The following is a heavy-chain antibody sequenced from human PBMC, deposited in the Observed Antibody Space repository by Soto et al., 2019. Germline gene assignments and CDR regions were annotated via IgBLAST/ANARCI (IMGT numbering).Heavy chain of an antibody. CDR2: IIPVFQTA. Sequence: QEQLVQSGAEVKKPGSSVKVSCKASGGLFSSYPISWVRQVPGQGLVWMGGIIPVFQTAYYTQRFQGRVTITEDESTNTAYMELSSLRSEDTAIYYCARGGSGYTWFNEFWGQGTLVTVSS. J-gene: IGHJ4*02. CDR1: GGLFSSYP. D-gene: IGHD5-12*01. CDR3: ARGGSGYTWFNEF. V-gene: IGHV1-69*01.